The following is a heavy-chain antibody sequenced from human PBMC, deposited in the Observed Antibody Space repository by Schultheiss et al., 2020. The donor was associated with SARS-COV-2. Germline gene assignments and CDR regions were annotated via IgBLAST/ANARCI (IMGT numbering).Heavy chain of an antibody. CDR2: IDSAGIGT. CDR1: GFTFRSYW. Sequence: GGSLRLSCAASGFTFRSYWMHWVRQAPGKGLVWVSHIDSAGIGTTYADSVKGRFAISRDNAKNTLYLQMNSLRAEDTAVYYCARGYYDSSGDGFAPWGQGTLVTVSS. V-gene: IGHV3-74*01. CDR3: ARGYYDSSGDGFAP. D-gene: IGHD3-22*01. J-gene: IGHJ5*02.